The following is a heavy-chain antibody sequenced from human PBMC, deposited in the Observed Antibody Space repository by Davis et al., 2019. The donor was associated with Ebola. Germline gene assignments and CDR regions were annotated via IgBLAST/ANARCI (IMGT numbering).Heavy chain of an antibody. CDR3: AKDGHYDAFDI. CDR1: GFTFSSYA. J-gene: IGHJ3*02. V-gene: IGHV3-23*01. CDR2: ISGSGGST. Sequence: GESLKISCAASGFTFSSYAMSWVRQAPGKGLEWVSAISGSGGSTYYADSVKGRFTISRDNSKNTLYLQMNSLRAEDTAVYYCAKDGHYDAFDIWGQGTMVTVSS.